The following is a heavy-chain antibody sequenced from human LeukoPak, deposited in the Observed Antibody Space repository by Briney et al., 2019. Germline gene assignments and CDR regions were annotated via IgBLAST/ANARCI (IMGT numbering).Heavy chain of an antibody. J-gene: IGHJ4*02. V-gene: IGHV5-51*01. CDR3: ARPYYDSSGYYYGIVY. CDR2: IYPGDSDT. Sequence: GESLKISCKGSGYNFTSYWIGWVRQMPGKGLEWMGIIYPGDSDTRYSPSFQGQVTISADKSISTAYLQWSSLKASDTAMYYCARPYYDSSGYYYGIVYWGQGTLVTVSS. CDR1: GYNFTSYW. D-gene: IGHD3-22*01.